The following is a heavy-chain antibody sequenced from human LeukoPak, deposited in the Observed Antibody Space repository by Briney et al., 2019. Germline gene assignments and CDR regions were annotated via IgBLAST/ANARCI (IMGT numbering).Heavy chain of an antibody. Sequence: GGSLRLSCAASGFTFSNYCLNWVRQAPGKGLEWVSSISSSGSYIYYAASVEGRFTISRVNAKNSVYLQMNSLRAEDTAVYYCARSIAVAAHLDYWAQGTLVTVSS. D-gene: IGHD6-19*01. CDR3: ARSIAVAAHLDY. J-gene: IGHJ4*02. CDR1: GFTFSNYC. V-gene: IGHV3-21*01. CDR2: ISSSGSYI.